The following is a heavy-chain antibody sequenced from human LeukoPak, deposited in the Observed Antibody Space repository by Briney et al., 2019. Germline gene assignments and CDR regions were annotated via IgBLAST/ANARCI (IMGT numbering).Heavy chain of an antibody. Sequence: ASVKVSCMASGYTFTSYYMHWVRQAPGQGLEWMGIINPSGGSTSYTQQFQSRVTMTKDTSTSTVYMELSSLRSEDTAVYYCGRGGYSGYDSAFDIWGLGTPVTVPS. V-gene: IGHV1-46*01. CDR3: GRGGYSGYDSAFDI. J-gene: IGHJ3*02. CDR1: GYTFTSYY. D-gene: IGHD5-12*01. CDR2: INPSGGST.